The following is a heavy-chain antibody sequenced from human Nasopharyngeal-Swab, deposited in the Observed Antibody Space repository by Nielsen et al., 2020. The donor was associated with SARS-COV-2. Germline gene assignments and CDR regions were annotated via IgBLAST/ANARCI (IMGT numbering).Heavy chain of an antibody. V-gene: IGHV4-39*07. CDR1: GGSINTITYY. Sequence: SETLSLTCTVSGGSINTITYYWGWIRQPPGKGLEWIGSIYHSGSTYYNPSLKSRVTISVDTSKNQFSLKLSSVTAADTAVYYCAAPTGSTVLGAFDIWGQGTMVTVSS. CDR2: IYHSGST. D-gene: IGHD4-17*01. CDR3: AAPTGSTVLGAFDI. J-gene: IGHJ3*02.